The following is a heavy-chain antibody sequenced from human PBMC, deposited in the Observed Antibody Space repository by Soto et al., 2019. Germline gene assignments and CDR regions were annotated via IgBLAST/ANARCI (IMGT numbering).Heavy chain of an antibody. CDR3: ARDTYYYDSSGYPAKYYGMDV. Sequence: ASVKVSCKASGYTFTSYGISWVRQAPGQGLEWMGWISAYNGNTNYAQKLQGRVTMTSDTSTSTAYMELRSLRSDDTAVYYCARDTYYYDSSGYPAKYYGMDVWGQGTTVT. J-gene: IGHJ6*02. CDR2: ISAYNGNT. D-gene: IGHD3-22*01. V-gene: IGHV1-18*01. CDR1: GYTFTSYG.